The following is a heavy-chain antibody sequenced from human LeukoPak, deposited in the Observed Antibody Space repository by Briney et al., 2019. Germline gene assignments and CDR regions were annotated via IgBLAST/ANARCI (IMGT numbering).Heavy chain of an antibody. J-gene: IGHJ4*02. CDR2: ISGSSSYI. V-gene: IGHV3-21*01. Sequence: PGGSLRLSCAASGFIFSSYSMNWVRQAPGKGLEWVSFISGSSSYIYYADSVKGRFTISRDNAKNSLYLQMNSLRAEDTAVYYCARGEYGSGSYHIDYWGQGTLVTVSS. CDR3: ARGEYGSGSYHIDY. D-gene: IGHD3-10*01. CDR1: GFIFSSYS.